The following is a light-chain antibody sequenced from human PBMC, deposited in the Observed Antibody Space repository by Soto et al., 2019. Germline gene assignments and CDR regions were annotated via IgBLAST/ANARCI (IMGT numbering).Light chain of an antibody. CDR1: SSNIGAGYD. Sequence: QHVLTQPPSVSGAPGQRVTISCTGSSSNIGAGYDVHWYQQLPGTAPKLLIYGNSNRPSVVPDRFSGSKSGTSASLAITGLQAEDEADYYCQSYDSSLSGSYVFGTGTKVTVL. V-gene: IGLV1-40*01. CDR2: GNS. J-gene: IGLJ1*01. CDR3: QSYDSSLSGSYV.